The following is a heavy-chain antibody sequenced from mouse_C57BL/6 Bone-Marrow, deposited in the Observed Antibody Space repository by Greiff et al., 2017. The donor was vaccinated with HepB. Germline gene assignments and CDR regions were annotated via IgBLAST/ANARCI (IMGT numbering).Heavy chain of an antibody. V-gene: IGHV1-81*01. D-gene: IGHD1-1*01. Sequence: QVQLKQSGAELARPGASVKLSCKASGYTFTSYGISWVKQRTGQGLEWIGEIYPRSGNTYYNEKFKGKATLTADKSSSTAYMELRSLTSEDSAVYFCATTVVATPFAYWGQGTLVTVSA. CDR1: GYTFTSYG. CDR3: ATTVVATPFAY. CDR2: IYPRSGNT. J-gene: IGHJ3*01.